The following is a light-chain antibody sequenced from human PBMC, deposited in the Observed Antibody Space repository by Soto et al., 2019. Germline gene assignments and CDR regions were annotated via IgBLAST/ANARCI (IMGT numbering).Light chain of an antibody. CDR2: AAS. J-gene: IGKJ5*01. CDR1: QSISGY. CDR3: QQRNIWPPVT. Sequence: DIQMTQSPSSLSSSVGDRVTITCRSSQSISGYLNWYHRKPGKAPKLLIYAASSLQSGVPSRFSGSGSGTDFTLTISSLEPEDSAVYYCQQRNIWPPVTFGQGTRLEI. V-gene: IGKV1-39*01.